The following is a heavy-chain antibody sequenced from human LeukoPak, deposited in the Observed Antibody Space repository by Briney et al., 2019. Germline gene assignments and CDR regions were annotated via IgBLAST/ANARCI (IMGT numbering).Heavy chain of an antibody. Sequence: PGGSLRLSCAASGFTVGNTYMSWVRQAPGKGLEWVSVIYGDGSTYFADSVKGRFTISTDDSKNTLYLQMNSLRAEDSAVYYCARGTYGDSSDYWGQGTLVTVSS. V-gene: IGHV3-53*01. CDR3: ARGTYGDSSDY. D-gene: IGHD4-17*01. CDR2: IYGDGST. J-gene: IGHJ4*02. CDR1: GFTVGNTY.